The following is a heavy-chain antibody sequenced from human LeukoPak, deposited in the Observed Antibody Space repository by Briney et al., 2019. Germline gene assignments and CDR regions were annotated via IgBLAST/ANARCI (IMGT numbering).Heavy chain of an antibody. Sequence: GASVKVSCKASGYTFTGYYIHWVRQAPGQGLEWMGWINLNSSGTNYSQKFQGRVTMTRDTSISTAYMELSRLRSDDTAVYYCAAAGKWFPAPYFDYWGQGTLVTVSS. D-gene: IGHD3-22*01. CDR1: GYTFTGYY. CDR2: INLNSSGT. V-gene: IGHV1-2*02. CDR3: AAAGKWFPAPYFDY. J-gene: IGHJ4*02.